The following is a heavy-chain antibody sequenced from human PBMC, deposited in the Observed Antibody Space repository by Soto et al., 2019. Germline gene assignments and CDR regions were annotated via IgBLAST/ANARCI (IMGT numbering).Heavy chain of an antibody. D-gene: IGHD3-10*01. CDR3: ARALNYYAPLDI. CDR1: GYTFTSYH. V-gene: IGHV1-46*01. CDR2: INPIGGST. Sequence: WASVKVSCKASGYTFTSYHVHWVRQAPGQGLEWMGMINPIGGSTNYAQKSQGRVTMTRDTSTSTVYMELSSLRSEDTAVYYCARALNYYAPLDIWGPGTMVTVSS. J-gene: IGHJ3*02.